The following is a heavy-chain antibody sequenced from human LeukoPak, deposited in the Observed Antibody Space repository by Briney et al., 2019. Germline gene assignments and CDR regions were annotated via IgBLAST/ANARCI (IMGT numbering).Heavy chain of an antibody. D-gene: IGHD3-22*01. CDR3: ATHYCDISGYYYPFDN. V-gene: IGHV3-23*01. J-gene: IGHJ4*02. Sequence: PGGSLRLSCAASGFTFSSYAMSWVRQAPGKGLEWVSTISGIGNSKSNADSVKGRFTISRDNSKNTVYLQMNSLRAEDTAVYYCATHYCDISGYYYPFDNWGQGTLVTVSS. CDR2: ISGIGNSK. CDR1: GFTFSSYA.